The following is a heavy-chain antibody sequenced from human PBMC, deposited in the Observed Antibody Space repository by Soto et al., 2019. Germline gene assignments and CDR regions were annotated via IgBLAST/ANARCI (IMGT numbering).Heavy chain of an antibody. J-gene: IGHJ4*02. CDR3: ARTPSRAYRAASTIRSRSGA. Sequence: PSETLSLTCTVSGGSISGSSYYWGWIRQPPGKGLEWIGNIYLSGTTNYNPSLKSRVTISVDTSKNQFSLKLSSVTAADTAVYYCARTPSRAYRAASTIRSRSGAWGQGTLVTVSS. D-gene: IGHD6-19*01. V-gene: IGHV4-39*07. CDR2: IYLSGTT. CDR1: GGSISGSSYY.